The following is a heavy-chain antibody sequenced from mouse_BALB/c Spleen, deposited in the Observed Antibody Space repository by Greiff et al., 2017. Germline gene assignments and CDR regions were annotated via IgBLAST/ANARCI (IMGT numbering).Heavy chain of an antibody. CDR1: GYTFTSSW. J-gene: IGHJ2*01. CDR2: IHPNSGNT. V-gene: IGHV1S130*01. D-gene: IGHD2-2*01. Sequence: QVQLQQPGSVLVRPGASVKLSCKASGYTFTSSWMHWAKQRPGQGLEWIGEIHPNSGNTNYNEKFKGKATLTVDTSSSTAYVDLSSLTSEDSAVYYCAEGGYGYYGYPYDWGQGTTLTVSS. CDR3: AEGGYGYYGYPYD.